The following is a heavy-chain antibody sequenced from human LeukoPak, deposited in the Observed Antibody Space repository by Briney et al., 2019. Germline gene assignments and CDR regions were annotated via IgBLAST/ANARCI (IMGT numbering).Heavy chain of an antibody. CDR1: GYSFSSYW. Sequence: GESLKISCKGSGYSFSSYWIGWVRQMPGKGLEWMGIIYPGDSDTRYSPSFQGQVTISADRSITTAYVQWSSLQASDTAMYYCAKNLWSGIVSPLGHWGQGTLVTVSS. CDR3: AKNLWSGIVSPLGH. J-gene: IGHJ4*02. V-gene: IGHV5-51*01. D-gene: IGHD2-15*01. CDR2: IYPGDSDT.